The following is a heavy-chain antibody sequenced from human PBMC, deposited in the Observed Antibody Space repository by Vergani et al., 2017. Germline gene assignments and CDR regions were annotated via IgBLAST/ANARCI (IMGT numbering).Heavy chain of an antibody. CDR1: GFTFSDYW. CDR3: ARDRPGSSAPYFDF. D-gene: IGHD6-6*01. J-gene: IGHJ4*02. V-gene: IGHV3-7*01. Sequence: EVQLLESGGGLVQPGGSLRLSCSASGFTFSDYWLSWVRQAPGKGLEWVANINSDETKKFYVDSVEGRFTISRDNAKKSLYLQMDGLRAEDTALYYCARDRPGSSAPYFDFWGRGSLVTVSS. CDR2: INSDETKK.